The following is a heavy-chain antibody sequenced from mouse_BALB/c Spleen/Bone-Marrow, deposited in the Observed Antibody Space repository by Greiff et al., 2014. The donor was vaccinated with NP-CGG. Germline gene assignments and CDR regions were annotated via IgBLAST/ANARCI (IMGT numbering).Heavy chain of an antibody. J-gene: IGHJ2*01. Sequence: EVMLVESGGGLVQPGGSRKLSCAASGFTFSSFGTHWVRQAPEKGLEWVAYISSGSSTVYYADKVMGRFTISRDNPKNTLFLQMTSLRSEDTAMYYCARSGSSSGYFDYWGQGTTLTVSS. CDR3: ARSGSSSGYFDY. V-gene: IGHV5-17*02. D-gene: IGHD1-1*01. CDR2: ISSGSSTV. CDR1: GFTFSSFG.